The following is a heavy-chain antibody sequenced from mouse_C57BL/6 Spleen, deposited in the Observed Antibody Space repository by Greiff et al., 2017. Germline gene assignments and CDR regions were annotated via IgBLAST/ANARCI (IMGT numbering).Heavy chain of an antibody. Sequence: EVKLQQSGPELVKPGASVKISCKASGYTFTDYYMNWVQQSHGKSLEWIGDINPNNGGTNYNKKFKDKATLTVDKSSSTAYMELRSLTSEDSAVYYCARGLDYYAMDYWGQGTSVTVSS. D-gene: IGHD4-1*01. V-gene: IGHV1-26*01. CDR3: ARGLDYYAMDY. CDR1: GYTFTDYY. J-gene: IGHJ4*01. CDR2: INPNNGGT.